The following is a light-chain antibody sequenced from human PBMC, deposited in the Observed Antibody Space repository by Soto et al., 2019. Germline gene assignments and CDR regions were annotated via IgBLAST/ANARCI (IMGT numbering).Light chain of an antibody. J-gene: IGKJ1*01. CDR2: GAS. V-gene: IGKV3-15*01. CDR1: QSVSSD. CDR3: QQYNTWPRT. Sequence: EIVMTQSPSTLSVSPGERATLSCRASQSVSSDLAWYHQKPGQDPRLLIYGASTRATGIPARLSDSGSGTEFTHNLNSMQSGDFAVYYCQQYNTWPRTFGQGTKVEIK.